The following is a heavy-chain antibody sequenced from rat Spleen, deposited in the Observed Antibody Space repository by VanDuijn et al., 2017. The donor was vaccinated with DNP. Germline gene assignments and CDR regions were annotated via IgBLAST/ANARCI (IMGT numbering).Heavy chain of an antibody. CDR1: GFSLTDYS. D-gene: IGHD1-4*01. V-gene: IGHV2-19*01. J-gene: IGHJ4*01. CDR3: TRDGDNSYYYAMDA. Sequence: QVQLKESGPGMVQPSQTLSLTCTVSGFSLTDYSVHWVRQPPGKVLEWIAAISSGGSTYYNSALKSRLSISRDTSKSQVFLKMNSLQTEDTAIYYCTRDGDNSYYYAMDAWGQGTSVTVSS. CDR2: ISSGGST.